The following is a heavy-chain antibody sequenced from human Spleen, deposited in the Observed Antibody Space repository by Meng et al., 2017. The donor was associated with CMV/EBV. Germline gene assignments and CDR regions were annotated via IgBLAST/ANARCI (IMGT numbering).Heavy chain of an antibody. Sequence: SVKVSCKASGGTFSTYGIGWVRQAPGQGLEWMGAIIAVFGKVDYAQKFQGRVTITTDETTSTAYMELSRLRSDDTAVYFCARDVGFGTALPYGMDVWGQGTTVTISS. V-gene: IGHV1-69*05. D-gene: IGHD1-26*01. CDR3: ARDVGFGTALPYGMDV. CDR2: IIAVFGKV. J-gene: IGHJ6*02. CDR1: GGTFSTYG.